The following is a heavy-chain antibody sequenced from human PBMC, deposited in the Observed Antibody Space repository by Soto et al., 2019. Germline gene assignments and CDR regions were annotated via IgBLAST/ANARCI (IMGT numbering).Heavy chain of an antibody. CDR3: ARDRGYCSGGSCYTWFDT. V-gene: IGHV1-18*04. CDR1: GGMFYSAA. Sequence: ASVKVPCTASGGMFYSAAINWMRQAPGQGLEWMGGIVPMNGSPNYVQKLQGRVTMTTDTSTSTAYMELGSLRSDDTAVYYCARDRGYCSGGSCYTWFDTWGKGTLVTVS. D-gene: IGHD2-15*01. CDR2: IVPMNGSP. J-gene: IGHJ5*02.